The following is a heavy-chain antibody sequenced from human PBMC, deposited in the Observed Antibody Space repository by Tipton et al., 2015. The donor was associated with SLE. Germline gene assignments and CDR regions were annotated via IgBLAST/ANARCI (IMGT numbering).Heavy chain of an antibody. Sequence: SLRLSCAASGFTFSSYSMNWVRQAPGKGLEWVSSISSSSSYIYYADSVKGRFTISRDNAKNSLYLQMNSLRAEDTAVYYCARDNYYDFWSGYSQYNWFDPWGQGTLVAVSP. V-gene: IGHV3-21*01. CDR2: ISSSSSYI. D-gene: IGHD3-3*01. CDR3: ARDNYYDFWSGYSQYNWFDP. J-gene: IGHJ5*02. CDR1: GFTFSSYS.